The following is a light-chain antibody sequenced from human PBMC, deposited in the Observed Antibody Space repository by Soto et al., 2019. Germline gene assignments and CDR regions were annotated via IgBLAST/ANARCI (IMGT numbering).Light chain of an antibody. CDR1: QNVRKY. CDR3: HQYGESPPT. CDR2: GAG. Sequence: EVVLTQSPGTLSLSPGERVNVSCRASQNVRKYLAWYQQKPGQAPRLVIYGAGTRCSGVQDRFSGSGSGTDFTLTINSLESDYSAVYYCHQYGESPPTFGGGTKVEI. J-gene: IGKJ4*01. V-gene: IGKV3-20*01.